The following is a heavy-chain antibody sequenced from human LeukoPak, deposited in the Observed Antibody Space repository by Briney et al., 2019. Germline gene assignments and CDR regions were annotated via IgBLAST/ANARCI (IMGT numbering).Heavy chain of an antibody. V-gene: IGHV3-30*19. CDR3: ARDPTAAYDYVWGSYRYRGAFDI. J-gene: IGHJ3*02. CDR1: GFTFSSYG. D-gene: IGHD3-16*02. Sequence: PGGSLRLSCAASGFTFSSYGMHWVRQAPGKGLEWVAVISYDGSNKYYADSVKGRFTISRDNSKNTLYLQMNSLRAEDTAVYYCARDPTAAYDYVWGSYRYRGAFDIWGQGTMVTVSS. CDR2: ISYDGSNK.